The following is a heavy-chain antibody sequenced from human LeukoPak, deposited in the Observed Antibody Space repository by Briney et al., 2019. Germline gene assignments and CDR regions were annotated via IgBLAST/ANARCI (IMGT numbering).Heavy chain of an antibody. Sequence: SETLSLTCTVSGGSISSYFWSWIRQPPGKGLEWIGYIYYSGSTNYNPSLKSRVTISVDTSKNQFSLKLSSVTAADTAVYYCARGVAAADQHWGQGTLVTVSS. J-gene: IGHJ1*01. CDR3: ARGVAAADQH. CDR2: IYYSGST. CDR1: GGSISSYF. V-gene: IGHV4-59*01. D-gene: IGHD6-13*01.